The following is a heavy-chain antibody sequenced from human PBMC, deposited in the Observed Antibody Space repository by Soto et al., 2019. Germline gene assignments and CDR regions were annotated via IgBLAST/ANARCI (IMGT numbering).Heavy chain of an antibody. V-gene: IGHV4-59*01. J-gene: IGHJ4*02. CDR1: GGSISSYY. Sequence: SETLSLTCTVSGGSISSYYWSWIRQPPGKGLEWIGYIYYSGSTNYNPSLKSRVTISVDTSKNQFSLKLSSVTAADTAVYYCASNSRGSGWYPDYWGQGTLVTVSS. CDR2: IYYSGST. CDR3: ASNSRGSGWYPDY. D-gene: IGHD6-19*01.